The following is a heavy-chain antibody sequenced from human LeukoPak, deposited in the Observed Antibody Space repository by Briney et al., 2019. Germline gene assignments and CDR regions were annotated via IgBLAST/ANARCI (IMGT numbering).Heavy chain of an antibody. Sequence: SETLSLTCTISGGSISSYYWSWIRQPPGKGLEWIGYIYSSGNTNYNPSLKSRVTISVDTSKNQFSLKLSSVTAADTAVYYCARGRDFWSGYAYNWFDPWGQGTLVTVSS. J-gene: IGHJ5*02. CDR1: GGSISSYY. CDR3: ARGRDFWSGYAYNWFDP. CDR2: IYSSGNT. V-gene: IGHV4-59*01. D-gene: IGHD3-3*01.